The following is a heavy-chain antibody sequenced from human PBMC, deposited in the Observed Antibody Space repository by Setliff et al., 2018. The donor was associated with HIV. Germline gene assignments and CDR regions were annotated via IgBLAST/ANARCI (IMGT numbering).Heavy chain of an antibody. D-gene: IGHD6-13*01. J-gene: IGHJ4*02. Sequence: SETLSLTCTVSGGSIDSTSYYWGWIRQPPGKGLEWIGSIYYSGTTFYNPSLKSRAAISIDTSKNQFFLKLKSVTVADTAVYYCAREPDKIAAADSWGQGTLVTVSS. CDR3: AREPDKIAAADS. CDR1: GGSIDSTSYY. CDR2: IYYSGTT. V-gene: IGHV4-39*07.